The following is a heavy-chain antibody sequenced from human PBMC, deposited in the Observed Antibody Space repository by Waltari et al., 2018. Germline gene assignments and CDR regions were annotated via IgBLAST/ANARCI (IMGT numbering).Heavy chain of an antibody. CDR1: GFTVSTNY. V-gene: IGHV3-53*01. CDR3: ARDPSGSYPGDY. Sequence: EVQLVESGGGLIQPGGSLRLSCAASGFTVSTNYMTWVRQAPGKGLGWLSVSYRGGSTYYADSVKGRFTISRDNSKNTLYLQMNSLRAEDTAVYYCARDPSGSYPGDYWGQGTLVTVSS. CDR2: SYRGGST. D-gene: IGHD1-26*01. J-gene: IGHJ4*02.